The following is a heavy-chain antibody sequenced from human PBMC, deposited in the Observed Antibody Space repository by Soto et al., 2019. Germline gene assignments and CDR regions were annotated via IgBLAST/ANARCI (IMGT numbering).Heavy chain of an antibody. D-gene: IGHD3-22*01. CDR3: ARLYSSGYYYDY. CDR2: TRNKANSYTT. J-gene: IGHJ4*02. CDR1: GFTFSDHY. V-gene: IGHV3-72*01. Sequence: EVQLVESGGGLVQPGGSLRLSCVVSGFTFSDHYMDWVRQAPGKGLEWVGRTRNKANSYTTEYAASVKGRVTISRDESRDALCLKMNSLKIEDTAMYYCARLYSSGYYYDYWGQGTLVTVSS.